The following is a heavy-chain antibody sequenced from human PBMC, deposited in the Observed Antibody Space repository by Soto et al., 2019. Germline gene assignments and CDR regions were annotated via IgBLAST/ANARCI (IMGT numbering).Heavy chain of an antibody. CDR2: VYSSGVT. V-gene: IGHV4-4*07. D-gene: IGHD3-3*01. J-gene: IGHJ5*02. Sequence: PSETLSLPCTVSGGSMTSYYWIWIRQPAGRGLDWIGRVYSSGVTHYNPSLKSRVTISLDTSKNQFSLRLLSVTDADTAVYFCARGQRFSDWFDPWGQGTLVTVSS. CDR3: ARGQRFSDWFDP. CDR1: GGSMTSYY.